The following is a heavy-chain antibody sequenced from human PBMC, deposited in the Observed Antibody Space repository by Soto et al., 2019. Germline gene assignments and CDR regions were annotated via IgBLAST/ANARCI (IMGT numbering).Heavy chain of an antibody. CDR2: IYYSGST. J-gene: IGHJ4*02. D-gene: IGHD6-13*01. V-gene: IGHV4-59*01. CDR3: ARGGYSSSWYHPYFDY. CDR1: GGSISSYY. Sequence: PSETLSLTCTVSGGSISSYYWSWIRQPPGKGLEWIGYIYYSGSTNYNPSLKSRVTISVDTSKNQFSLKLSSLTAADTAVYYCARGGYSSSWYHPYFDYWGQGTLVTVSS.